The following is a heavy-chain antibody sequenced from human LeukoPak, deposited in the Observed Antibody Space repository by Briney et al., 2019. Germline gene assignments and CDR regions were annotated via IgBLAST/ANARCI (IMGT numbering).Heavy chain of an antibody. CDR3: AREGLSDSSGPLWYFDY. J-gene: IGHJ4*02. D-gene: IGHD6-19*01. CDR1: GGTFSSYA. Sequence: SVKVSCTASGGTFSSYAISWVRQAPGQGLEWMGGIIPIFGTANYAQKFQGRVTITADESTSTAYMELSSLRSEDTAVYYCAREGLSDSSGPLWYFDYWGQGTLVTVSS. CDR2: IIPIFGTA. V-gene: IGHV1-69*13.